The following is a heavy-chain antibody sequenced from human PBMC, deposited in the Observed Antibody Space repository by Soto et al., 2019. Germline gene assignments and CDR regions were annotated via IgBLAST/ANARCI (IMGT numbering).Heavy chain of an antibody. CDR3: VRGGNPYHYATSGPGTFDK. Sequence: QVQVQESSPGLVKPSQTLSLTCSVSGDSVSSGDSYWSWIRQPPGKSLEWIGYTSFSGYTSYSPSLKSRVTISVDMSKSQFSLRLTSVTAADTAVYYCVRGGNPYHYATSGPGTFDKWGQGTLVSVSS. CDR2: TSFSGYT. D-gene: IGHD1-26*01. V-gene: IGHV4-30-4*01. J-gene: IGHJ4*02. CDR1: GDSVSSGDSY.